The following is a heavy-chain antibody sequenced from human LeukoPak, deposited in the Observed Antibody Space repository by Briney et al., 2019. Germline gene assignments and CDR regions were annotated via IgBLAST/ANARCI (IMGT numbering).Heavy chain of an antibody. V-gene: IGHV1-2*02. Sequence: ASVKVSCKASGYTFTGYYMHWVRQAPGQGLEWMGWINPNSGGTNYAQKFQGRVTMTRDTSISTAYLELSRLRSDDTAIYYCARPSHIVVPIDYWGQGTLVTVSS. CDR3: ARPSHIVVPIDY. D-gene: IGHD2-15*01. J-gene: IGHJ4*02. CDR1: GYTFTGYY. CDR2: INPNSGGT.